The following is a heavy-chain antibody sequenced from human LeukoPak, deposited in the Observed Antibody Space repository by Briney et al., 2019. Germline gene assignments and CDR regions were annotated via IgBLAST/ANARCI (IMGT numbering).Heavy chain of an antibody. V-gene: IGHV3-13*04. CDR2: IGTAGDT. CDR1: GFTFSTYD. D-gene: IGHD3-10*01. J-gene: IGHJ5*02. CDR3: ARGRGEP. Sequence: GGSLRLSCAASGFTFSTYDFHWVRQPTGKGLEWVSAIGTAGDTYYPGSVKGRFTMSRENAKNSLYLQMNSLRAADTAVYYCARGRGEPWGQGTLVTVSS.